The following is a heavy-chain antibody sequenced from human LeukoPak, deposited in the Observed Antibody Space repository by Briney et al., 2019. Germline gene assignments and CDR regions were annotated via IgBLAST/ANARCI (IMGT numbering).Heavy chain of an antibody. CDR3: ARPGGYAFDI. Sequence: GGSLRLSCEASGFIFSTYAFHWVRQAPGKGPEWMAFITYDGSDTYFADSVKGRLTLSRDNSKNALYLQMNSLRTADTAVYYCARPGGYAFDIWGQGTMVTVSS. CDR1: GFIFSTYA. V-gene: IGHV3-30*04. J-gene: IGHJ3*02. D-gene: IGHD3-10*01. CDR2: ITYDGSDT.